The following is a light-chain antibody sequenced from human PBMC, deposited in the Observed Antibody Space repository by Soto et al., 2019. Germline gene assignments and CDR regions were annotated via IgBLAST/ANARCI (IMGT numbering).Light chain of an antibody. J-gene: IGLJ2*01. CDR2: SNN. Sequence: QSVLTQPPSASGTPGQTIAISCSGGSSNIGSNTVNWYQQLPGTAPRLLIYSNNQRPSGVPDRFSGSKSGTSASLAISGLESEYELDYYGAAGDDTLKAVVFGGGTKLTVL. CDR3: AAGDDTLKAVV. V-gene: IGLV1-44*01. CDR1: SSNIGSNT.